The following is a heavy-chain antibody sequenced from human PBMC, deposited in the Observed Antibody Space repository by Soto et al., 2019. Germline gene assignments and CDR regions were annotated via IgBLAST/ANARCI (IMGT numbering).Heavy chain of an antibody. CDR3: ARAKAPGRPGTYWYLDY. V-gene: IGHV1-8*01. CDR1: GYTFTSYD. D-gene: IGHD6-13*01. J-gene: IGHJ4*02. Sequence: ASVKVSCKASGYTFTSYDINWVRQATGQGLEWMGWMNPNSGNTGYAQKFQGRVTMTRNTSISTAYMELSSLRSEDTAVYYCARAKAPGRPGTYWYLDYWGQGTLVTVSS. CDR2: MNPNSGNT.